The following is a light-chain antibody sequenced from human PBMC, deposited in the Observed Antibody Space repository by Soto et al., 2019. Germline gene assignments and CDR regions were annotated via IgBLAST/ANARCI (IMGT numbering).Light chain of an antibody. CDR1: QDITNY. V-gene: IGKV1-33*01. Sequence: DIQMTQSPSSLSASVGDRVTITCQASQDITNYLNWYQQKPGKAPKVLIHDASNLETGVQSSFSGSGSGTDFTFTIGSQQPEDLATYYCHEYDNVAITFGQGTRVEIK. CDR3: HEYDNVAIT. CDR2: DAS. J-gene: IGKJ5*01.